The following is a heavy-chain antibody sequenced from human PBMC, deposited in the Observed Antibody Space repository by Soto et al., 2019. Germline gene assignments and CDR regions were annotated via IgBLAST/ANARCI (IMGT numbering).Heavy chain of an antibody. CDR1: GFTFSSFA. CDR2: TSYDGNTK. Sequence: QVQLVESGGGVVQPRRSLRLSCAASGFTFSSFAMHWVRQAPGKGLEWVAITSYDGNTKYYADSVKGRFTISRDNSKNTLYLQMNSLRAEDTAVYYCARDTSPYGSGSFDYWGQGTLVTVSS. V-gene: IGHV3-30-3*01. CDR3: ARDTSPYGSGSFDY. D-gene: IGHD3-10*01. J-gene: IGHJ4*02.